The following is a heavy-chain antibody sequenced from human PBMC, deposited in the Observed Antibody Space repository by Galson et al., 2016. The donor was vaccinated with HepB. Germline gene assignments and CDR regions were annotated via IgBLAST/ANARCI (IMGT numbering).Heavy chain of an antibody. D-gene: IGHD4-17*01. CDR1: GYTFSSFG. J-gene: IGHJ4*02. Sequence: SVKVSCKVSGYTFSSFGISWVRQAPGQGLEWMGWISAHNGNTNHAQKFQGRVTMTTDPFTSTGYMELRSLRSDDTAVYYCARRDYGDYEDYFDYWGQGTLVTVSS. V-gene: IGHV1-18*01. CDR2: ISAHNGNT. CDR3: ARRDYGDYEDYFDY.